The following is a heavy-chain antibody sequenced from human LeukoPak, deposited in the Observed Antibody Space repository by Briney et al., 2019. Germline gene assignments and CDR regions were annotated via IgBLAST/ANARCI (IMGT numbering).Heavy chain of an antibody. D-gene: IGHD3-22*01. CDR3: ARVGYYYDSSGYLDSYYFDY. J-gene: IGHJ4*02. V-gene: IGHV4-38-2*02. CDR2: IYHSGST. Sequence: SETLSLTCTVSGYSISSGYYWGWIRQPPGKGLEWIGSIYHSGSTYYNPSLKSRVTISVDTSKNQFSLKLSSVTAADTAVYYCARVGYYYDSSGYLDSYYFDYWGQGTLVTVSS. CDR1: GYSISSGYY.